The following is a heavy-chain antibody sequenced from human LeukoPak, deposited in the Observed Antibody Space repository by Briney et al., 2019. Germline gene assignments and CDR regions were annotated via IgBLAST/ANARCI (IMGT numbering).Heavy chain of an antibody. D-gene: IGHD3-22*01. CDR1: GFTFSSYG. Sequence: PGGSLRLSCAASGFTFSSYGMHWVRQAPGKGLEWVAVISYDGSNKYYADSVKGRFTISRDNSKNTLYPQMNSLRAEDTAVYYCAKGIRGYYDSSGQPWGQGTLVTVSS. J-gene: IGHJ4*02. V-gene: IGHV3-30*18. CDR2: ISYDGSNK. CDR3: AKGIRGYYDSSGQP.